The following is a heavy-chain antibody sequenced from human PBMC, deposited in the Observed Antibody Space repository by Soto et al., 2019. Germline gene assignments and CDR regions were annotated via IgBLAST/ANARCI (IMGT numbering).Heavy chain of an antibody. Sequence: QVQLQESGPGLVKPSETLSLPCTVSGGSISSYYWSWIRQPPGKGLEWIGYIYYSGSTNYNPSLTSRVTISVDPSKNQYSLKLCSVTAADTAVPYCARGRATPSDYRVSQKGWFDPWGQGTLVTVSS. V-gene: IGHV4-59*01. CDR2: IYYSGST. D-gene: IGHD4-17*01. J-gene: IGHJ5*02. CDR3: ARGRATPSDYRVSQKGWFDP. CDR1: GGSISSYY.